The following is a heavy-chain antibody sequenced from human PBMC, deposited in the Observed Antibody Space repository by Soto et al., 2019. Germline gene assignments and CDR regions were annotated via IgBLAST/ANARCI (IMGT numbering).Heavy chain of an antibody. Sequence: ELQLLESGGALVQPGGSLRLSCAASGFTFSNYAMTWVRQAPGTWLEWVSSISGSGDATYYAGSVKGRFTISRDNSNNTLFLQMNSLRADDSAVYYCAKGPRRTLYYGDYFRDYWGQGTVVTVSS. CDR2: ISGSGDAT. J-gene: IGHJ4*02. D-gene: IGHD4-17*01. CDR3: AKGPRRTLYYGDYFRDY. CDR1: GFTFSNYA. V-gene: IGHV3-23*01.